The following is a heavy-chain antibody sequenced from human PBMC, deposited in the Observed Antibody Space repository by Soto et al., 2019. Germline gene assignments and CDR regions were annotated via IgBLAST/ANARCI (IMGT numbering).Heavy chain of an antibody. CDR1: GFTFSSYG. D-gene: IGHD2-2*01. J-gene: IGHJ6*03. CDR2: ISYDGSNK. CDR3: AKEGGYCSSTSCYGYYYYYMDV. Sequence: QVQLVESGGGVVQPGRSLRLSCAASGFTFSSYGMHWVRQAPGKGLEWVAVISYDGSNKYYADSVKGRFTISRDNSKNSLYLQMNSLRAEDTAVYYCAKEGGYCSSTSCYGYYYYYMDVWGKGTTVTVSS. V-gene: IGHV3-30*18.